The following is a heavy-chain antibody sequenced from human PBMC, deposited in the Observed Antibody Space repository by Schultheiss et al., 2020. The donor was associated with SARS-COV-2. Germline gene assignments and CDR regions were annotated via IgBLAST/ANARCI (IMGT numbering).Heavy chain of an antibody. CDR2: IYYSGST. J-gene: IGHJ5*02. CDR3: ARDSGGQHGDWFDP. CDR1: GGSISSYY. V-gene: IGHV4-59*12. D-gene: IGHD3-10*01. Sequence: SQTLSLTCTVSGGSISSYYWSWIRQPPGKGLEWIGYIYYSGSTYYNPSLKSRVSVSVDKSKNQFSLKLSSVTAADTAVYYCARDSGGQHGDWFDPWGQGTLVTVSS.